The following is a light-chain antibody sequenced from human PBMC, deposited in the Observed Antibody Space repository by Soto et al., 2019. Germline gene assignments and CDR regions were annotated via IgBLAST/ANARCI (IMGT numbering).Light chain of an antibody. J-gene: IGLJ1*01. CDR2: TDD. CDR3: AAWDDSLSSYV. CDR1: SSNIGSNT. V-gene: IGLV1-44*01. Sequence: QSVLTQPPSASGTPGQRVTISCSGSSSNIGSNTVNWYQHLPGTAPKLLIFTDDQRPSGVPDRFSGSKSGTSASLAIGGLQSQDEADYYCAAWDDSLSSYVFGPGTKAPS.